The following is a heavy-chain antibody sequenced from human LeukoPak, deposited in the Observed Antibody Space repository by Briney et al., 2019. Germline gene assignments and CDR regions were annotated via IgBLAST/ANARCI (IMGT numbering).Heavy chain of an antibody. Sequence: SETLSLTCAVYGGSFSGYYWSWIRQPPGKGLEWIGEINHSGSTNYNPSLKCRVTISVDTSKNQFSLKLSSVTAADTAVYYRARGPVCSSTSCLFDYWGQGTLVTVSS. J-gene: IGHJ4*02. CDR2: INHSGST. D-gene: IGHD2-2*01. V-gene: IGHV4-34*01. CDR3: ARGPVCSSTSCLFDY. CDR1: GGSFSGYY.